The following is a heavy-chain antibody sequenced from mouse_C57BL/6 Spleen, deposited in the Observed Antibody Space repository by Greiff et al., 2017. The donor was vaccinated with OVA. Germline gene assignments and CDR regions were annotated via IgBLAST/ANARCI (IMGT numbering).Heavy chain of an antibody. J-gene: IGHJ1*03. CDR1: GFTFSDYG. D-gene: IGHD1-1*01. CDR2: ISSGSTTI. CDR3: ARRFITTIVGYFDV. Sequence: EVKLVESGGGLVKPGGSLKLSCAASGFTFSDYGIHWVRQAPEKGLEWVAYISSGSTTIYDADTVKGRFTISRDNAKNTLFLQMTRLRSEDTAMYYCARRFITTIVGYFDVWGTGTTVTVSS. V-gene: IGHV5-17*01.